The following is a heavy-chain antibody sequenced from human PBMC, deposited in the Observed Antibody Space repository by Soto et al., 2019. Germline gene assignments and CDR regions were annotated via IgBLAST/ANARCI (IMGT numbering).Heavy chain of an antibody. CDR1: GGTFSSYA. V-gene: IGHV1-69*01. CDR2: IIPIFGTA. CDR3: ARDWSGYSHPQYYYYYGMDV. Sequence: QVQLVQSGAEVKKPGSSVKVSCKASGGTFSSYAISWVRQAPGQGLEWMGGIIPIFGTANYAQKFQGRVTITADESTSTAYMELSSLRSEDTAVYYCARDWSGYSHPQYYYYYGMDVWGQGTTVTVSS. J-gene: IGHJ6*02. D-gene: IGHD5-18*01.